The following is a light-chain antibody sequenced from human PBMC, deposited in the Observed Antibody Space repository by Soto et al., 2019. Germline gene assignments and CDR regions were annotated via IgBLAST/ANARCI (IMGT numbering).Light chain of an antibody. CDR1: QSVSSY. CDR2: DAS. V-gene: IGKV3-11*01. Sequence: EIVLTQSPATLSLSPGERATLSCRASQSVSSYLAWYQQKPGQAPRLLIYDASNRATGIPARFSGSGSGTAVTLTISSQEPEDFAVYYCQQRSNWPRTFGQGTKLEIK. J-gene: IGKJ2*01. CDR3: QQRSNWPRT.